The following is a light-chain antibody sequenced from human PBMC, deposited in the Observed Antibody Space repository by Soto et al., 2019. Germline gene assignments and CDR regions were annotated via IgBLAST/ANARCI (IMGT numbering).Light chain of an antibody. CDR3: QQSYNSPIT. J-gene: IGKJ5*01. CDR2: AAS. CDR1: QSISGY. Sequence: DIQMTQFPSSLSASVGDRVTISCRASQSISGYLNWYQQTPGMAPKVLIYAASNLQSGVPSRFSGSGSGTDFTLTISSLQPEDFVTYYCQQSYNSPITFGQGTRLEIK. V-gene: IGKV1-39*01.